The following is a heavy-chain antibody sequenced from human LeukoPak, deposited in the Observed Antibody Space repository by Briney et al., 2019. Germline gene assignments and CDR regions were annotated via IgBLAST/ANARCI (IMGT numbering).Heavy chain of an antibody. V-gene: IGHV3-30*18. CDR1: GYIFSSFG. CDR2: MTNDGSKT. Sequence: GVSQRLSCAPSGYIFSSFGVHWVRQAPGRGPEWVAAMTNDGSKTFYVDSVEGRFTLSRHNYKHTLYLQMKRQRAEDTGVYYCAKNESSGSYPPSATWGQGTLVTVSS. D-gene: IGHD1-26*01. CDR3: AKNESSGSYPPSAT. J-gene: IGHJ5*02.